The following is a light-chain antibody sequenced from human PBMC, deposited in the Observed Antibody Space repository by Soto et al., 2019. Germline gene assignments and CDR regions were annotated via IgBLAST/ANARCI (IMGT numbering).Light chain of an antibody. J-gene: IGKJ3*01. CDR2: GAS. Sequence: EIVMTQSPATLSVSPGERATLSCRASQSVSSNLAWYQQKPGQAPRLLIYGASTRATGIPAMFSGSGSGTEFTLTISSLQSGDFAVYYCQQYNNWPFTFGPGTKVVIK. CDR1: QSVSSN. CDR3: QQYNNWPFT. V-gene: IGKV3-15*01.